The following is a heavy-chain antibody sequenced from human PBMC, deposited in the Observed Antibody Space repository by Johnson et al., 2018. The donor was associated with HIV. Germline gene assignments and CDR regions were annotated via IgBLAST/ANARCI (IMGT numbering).Heavy chain of an antibody. V-gene: IGHV3-11*04. CDR2: IRTDGSST. CDR3: ARGGGSDWYNAFDI. CDR1: GFTFSDYY. D-gene: IGHD6-19*01. Sequence: QVQLVESGGGVVQPGGSLRLSCAGSGFTFSDYYMTWIRQAPGKGLEWVSYIRTDGSSTYYADAVKGRFTFVRYNAKNSVYLQMTSLRVEDTAVYYCARGGGSDWYNAFDIWGQGTMVTVSS. J-gene: IGHJ3*02.